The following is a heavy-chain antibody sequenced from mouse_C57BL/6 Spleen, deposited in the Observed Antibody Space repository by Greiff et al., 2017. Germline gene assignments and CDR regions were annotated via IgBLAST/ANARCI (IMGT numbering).Heavy chain of an antibody. CDR2: INPNNGGT. V-gene: IGHV1-18*01. CDR3: ARSTVVATRYFDV. D-gene: IGHD1-1*01. CDR1: GYTFTDYN. J-gene: IGHJ1*03. Sequence: VQLQQSGPELVKPGASVKISCKASGYTFTDYNMDWVKQSHGKSLEWIGDINPNNGGTIYNQKFKGKATLTVDKSSSTAYMELRSLTSEDTAVYYCARSTVVATRYFDVWGTGTTVTVSS.